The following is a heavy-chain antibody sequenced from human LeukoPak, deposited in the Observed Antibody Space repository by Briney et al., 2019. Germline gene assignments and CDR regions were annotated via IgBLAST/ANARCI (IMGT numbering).Heavy chain of an antibody. CDR2: INRDAGEI. J-gene: IGHJ4*02. CDR1: GFTFSTYW. CDR3: ATDRDNSDWQKRFDS. Sequence: GGSLRLSCAASGFTFSTYWMNWYRQAPGKGLEWVGNINRDAGEINYVDSVRGRFTISRDNAKNSLHLQMNSLRAEDTAVYYCATDRDNSDWQKRFDSWGQGTLVTVSS. D-gene: IGHD2-21*02. V-gene: IGHV3-7*01.